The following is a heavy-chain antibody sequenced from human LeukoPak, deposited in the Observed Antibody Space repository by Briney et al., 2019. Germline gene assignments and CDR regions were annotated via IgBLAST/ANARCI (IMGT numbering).Heavy chain of an antibody. D-gene: IGHD4-11*01. CDR1: GFTFSSYA. CDR2: IKQDGGEK. J-gene: IGHJ4*02. V-gene: IGHV3-7*01. Sequence: GGSLRLSCAASGFTFSSYAMSWVRQAPGKGLEWVANIKQDGGEKFYVDSVKGRFTISRDNAKTSLYLQMNSLRAEDTAVYYCAREDHSNYNYWGQGTLVTVSS. CDR3: AREDHSNYNY.